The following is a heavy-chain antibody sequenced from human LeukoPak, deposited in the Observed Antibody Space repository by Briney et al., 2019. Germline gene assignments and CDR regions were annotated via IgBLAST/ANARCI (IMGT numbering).Heavy chain of an antibody. Sequence: SETLSLTCAVYGGSFSGYHWSWIRQPPGKGLEWIGEINHSGSTNYNPSLKSRVTISVDTSKNQFSLKLSSVTAADTAVYYCARAWDYWGQGTLVTVSS. CDR3: ARAWDY. CDR2: INHSGST. CDR1: GGSFSGYH. J-gene: IGHJ4*02. V-gene: IGHV4-34*01.